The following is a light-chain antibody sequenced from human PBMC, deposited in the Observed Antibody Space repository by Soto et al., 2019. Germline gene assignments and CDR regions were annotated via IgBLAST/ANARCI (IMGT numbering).Light chain of an antibody. Sequence: TQSPFTLSASVGDRVTITCRASQSISSTQLVWYQQKPGQAPTLLIFGASSRATGIPDRFSGSGSGTDFTLTISGLQPEDFAVYYCQQYGTSPGTFGQGTKVDIK. CDR1: QSISSTQ. CDR3: QQYGTSPGT. CDR2: GAS. J-gene: IGKJ1*01. V-gene: IGKV3-20*01.